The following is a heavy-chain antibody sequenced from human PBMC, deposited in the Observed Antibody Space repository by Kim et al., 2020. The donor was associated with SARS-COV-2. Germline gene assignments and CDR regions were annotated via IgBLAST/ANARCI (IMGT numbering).Heavy chain of an antibody. V-gene: IGHV4-34*01. D-gene: IGHD4-17*01. J-gene: IGHJ6*02. Sequence: SETLSLTCAVYGGSFSGYYWSWIRQPPGKGLEWIGEINHSGSTNYNPSLKSRVTISLDTSKNQFSLKLSSVTAADTAVYYFARIILRWYGGSRDVWGQGTTVTVSS. CDR3: ARIILRWYGGSRDV. CDR1: GGSFSGYY. CDR2: INHSGST.